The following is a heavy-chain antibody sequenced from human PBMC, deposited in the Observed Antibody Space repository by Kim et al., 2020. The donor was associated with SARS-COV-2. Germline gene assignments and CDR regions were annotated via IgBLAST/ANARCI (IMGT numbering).Heavy chain of an antibody. J-gene: IGHJ6*02. CDR2: SP. CDR3: ASSYYYGMDV. V-gene: IGHV1-46*01. Sequence: SPSYAKKFQGRVTMTRDTSTSTVYMELSSLRSEDTAVYYCASSYYYGMDVWGQGTTVTVSS.